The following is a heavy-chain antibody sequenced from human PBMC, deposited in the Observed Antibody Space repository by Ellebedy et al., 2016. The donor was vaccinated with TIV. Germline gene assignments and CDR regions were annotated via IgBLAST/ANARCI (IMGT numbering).Heavy chain of an antibody. CDR1: GGSISGYY. D-gene: IGHD3-22*01. Sequence: ESLKISCTVSGGSISGYYWSWIRQPPGKGLEWIGYIYYSGSTNYNPSLKSRVTISVDTSKNQFSLKLSSVTAADTAVYYCARYYYDSSGYAFDIWGQGTMVTVSS. J-gene: IGHJ3*02. CDR2: IYYSGST. CDR3: ARYYYDSSGYAFDI. V-gene: IGHV4-59*01.